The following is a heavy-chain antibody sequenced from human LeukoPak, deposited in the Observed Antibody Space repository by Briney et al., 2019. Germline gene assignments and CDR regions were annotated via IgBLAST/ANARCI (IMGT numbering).Heavy chain of an antibody. D-gene: IGHD3-22*01. CDR1: GFTFTSSA. J-gene: IGHJ4*02. V-gene: IGHV1-58*02. CDR3: AAYYYDSSGQYYFDY. CDR2: IVVGSGNT. Sequence: SVKVPCKASGFTFTSSAMQWVRQARGQRLEWIGWIVVGSGNTNYAQKFQERVTITRDMSTSTAYMELSSLRSEDTAVYYCAAYYYDSSGQYYFDYWGQGTLVTVSS.